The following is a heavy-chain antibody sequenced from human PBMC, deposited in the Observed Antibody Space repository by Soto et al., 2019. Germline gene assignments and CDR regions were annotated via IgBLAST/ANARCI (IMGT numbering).Heavy chain of an antibody. Sequence: LSLTCTVSGASMSDYFWTWIRLPAGQRLEWIGRKSISGSTDYNPSLKGRASMSVDTSKNQFSLRLISVTAADTALYYCARSLGSAAGWSFDVWGQGILVTVSS. CDR3: ARSLGSAAGWSFDV. D-gene: IGHD3-16*01. CDR2: KSISGST. CDR1: GASMSDYF. J-gene: IGHJ4*02. V-gene: IGHV4-4*07.